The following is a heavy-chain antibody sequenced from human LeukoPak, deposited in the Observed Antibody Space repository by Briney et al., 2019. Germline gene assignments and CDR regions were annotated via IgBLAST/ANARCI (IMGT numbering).Heavy chain of an antibody. Sequence: AGRSLGLSCAASGFTFSSYAMHWVRQAPGKGLEWVAVISFDGTNKYYADSVKGRFTISRDSPKNTLFLQMNTLRAEDTAVYYCAKPPYSSGPSDYHFGMAVWGQGTTVTVSS. CDR1: GFTFSSYA. CDR3: AKPPYSSGPSDYHFGMAV. CDR2: ISFDGTNK. J-gene: IGHJ6*02. V-gene: IGHV3-30*04. D-gene: IGHD6-25*01.